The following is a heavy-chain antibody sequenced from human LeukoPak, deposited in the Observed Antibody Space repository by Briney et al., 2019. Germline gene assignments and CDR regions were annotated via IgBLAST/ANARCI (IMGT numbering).Heavy chain of an antibody. CDR3: AGYDGIVVVPAGKDYYYGMDV. V-gene: IGHV5-51*01. CDR1: GYSFTSYW. Sequence: GESLKISCKGSGYSFTSYWIGWVRQMPGKGLEWVGVFYPGDSDTRYSPSFQGQVTIPADNSISTSYLQWCSLKASDGAMYYCAGYDGIVVVPAGKDYYYGMDVWGQGTTVTVSS. D-gene: IGHD2-2*01. CDR2: FYPGDSDT. J-gene: IGHJ6*02.